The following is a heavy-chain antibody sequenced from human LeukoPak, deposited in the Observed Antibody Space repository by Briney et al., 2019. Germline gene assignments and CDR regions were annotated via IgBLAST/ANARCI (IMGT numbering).Heavy chain of an antibody. CDR2: MNPNSGNT. V-gene: IGHV1-8*02. CDR3: ARAGVRSGGLGFDN. J-gene: IGHJ4*02. D-gene: IGHD1-26*01. Sequence: GASVKVSCKASGYTFTSYGINWVRQATGQGLEWMGWMNPNSGNTGYAQKFQGRVTMTRNTSISTAYMELSSLRSEDTAVYYCARAGVRSGGLGFDNWGQGTLVTVSS. CDR1: GYTFTSYG.